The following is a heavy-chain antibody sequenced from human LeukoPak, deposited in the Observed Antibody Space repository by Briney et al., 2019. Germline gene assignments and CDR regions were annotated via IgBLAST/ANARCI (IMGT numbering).Heavy chain of an antibody. V-gene: IGHV1-8*01. CDR3: ARAVGAYGSGTPDGAFDI. CDR1: GYTFTSYD. J-gene: IGHJ3*02. CDR2: MNPNSGNT. D-gene: IGHD3-10*01. Sequence: GASVKVSCKASGYTFTSYDINWVRQATGQGLEWMGWMNPNSGNTGYAQKFQGRVTMTRNTSISTAYMELSSLRSEDTAVYYCARAVGAYGSGTPDGAFDIWGQGTMVTVSS.